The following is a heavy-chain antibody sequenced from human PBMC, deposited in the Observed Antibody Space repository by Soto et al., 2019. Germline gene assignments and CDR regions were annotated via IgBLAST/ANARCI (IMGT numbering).Heavy chain of an antibody. Sequence: EVQLVESGGGLVQPGGPLKLSCAASGFTFSGSAMHWVRQASGKGLEWVGRIRSKANSYATAYAASVTGRFTISRDDSKSTAYLQMNSLKTEDTAVYYCTRSGDYGNDYWGQGTLVTVSS. V-gene: IGHV3-73*01. CDR2: IRSKANSYAT. CDR3: TRSGDYGNDY. D-gene: IGHD4-17*01. J-gene: IGHJ4*02. CDR1: GFTFSGSA.